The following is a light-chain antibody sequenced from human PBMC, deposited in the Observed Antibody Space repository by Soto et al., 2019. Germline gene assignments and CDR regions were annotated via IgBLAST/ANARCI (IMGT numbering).Light chain of an antibody. CDR3: SSYTSSSTYV. Sequence: QSVLSQPASVSGSPGQSFTISCTGDNSYFCGYNYVSWYQQHPCKAPKLMIYDVINRPSGVFNRFSGSKSGNTASLTISWLQAEDEADYYCSSYTSSSTYVFGTGTKVTVL. J-gene: IGLJ1*01. CDR1: NSYFCGYNY. CDR2: DVI. V-gene: IGLV2-14*01.